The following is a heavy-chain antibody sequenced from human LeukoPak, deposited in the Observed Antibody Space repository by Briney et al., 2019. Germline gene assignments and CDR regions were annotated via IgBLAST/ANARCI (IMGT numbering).Heavy chain of an antibody. D-gene: IGHD1-26*01. Sequence: GGSLRLSCAASGFTVSGNYMSWVRRAPGKGLVWVSRINSDGSSTIYADSVKGRFTISRDNAKNTLYLQMNSLRAEDTAVYACARGNEWAFDYWAQGTLVTVSS. CDR1: GFTVSGNY. V-gene: IGHV3-74*01. CDR2: INSDGSST. J-gene: IGHJ4*02. CDR3: ARGNEWAFDY.